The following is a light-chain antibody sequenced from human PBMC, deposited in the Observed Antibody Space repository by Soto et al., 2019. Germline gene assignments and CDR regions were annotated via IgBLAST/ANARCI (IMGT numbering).Light chain of an antibody. CDR1: SSDVGGYSY. CDR2: DVS. V-gene: IGLV2-14*03. CDR3: SSYTTSNTRQIV. Sequence: QSALTQPASVSGSPGQSITISCTGTSSDVGGYSYVSWYQHHPGKAPKLIIYDVSNRPSGVSNRFSGSKSGNTASLTISGLQPEDEADYYCSSYTTSNTRQIVFGTGTKVTVL. J-gene: IGLJ1*01.